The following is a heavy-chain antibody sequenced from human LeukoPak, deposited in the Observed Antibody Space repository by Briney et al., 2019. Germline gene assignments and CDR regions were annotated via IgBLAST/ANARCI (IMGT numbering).Heavy chain of an antibody. D-gene: IGHD4-23*01. CDR1: GYTFTSYG. CDR2: ISAYNGNT. Sequence: ASVKVSCKASGYTFTSYGISWVRQAPGQGLEWMGWISAYNGNTNYAQKLQGRVTMTTDTSTTTVYMELRGLRSGDTAVYYCARDGGAPGPIYGDYWGQGTPVTVSS. J-gene: IGHJ4*02. V-gene: IGHV1-18*01. CDR3: ARDGGAPGPIYGDY.